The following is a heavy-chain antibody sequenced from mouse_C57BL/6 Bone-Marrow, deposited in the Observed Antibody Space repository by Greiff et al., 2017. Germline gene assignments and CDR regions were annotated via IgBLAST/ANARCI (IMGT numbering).Heavy chain of an antibody. Sequence: EVQRVESGGDLVKPGGSLKLSCAASGFTFSSYGMSWVRQTPDKRLEWVATISSGGSYTYYPDSVKGRFTISRDNAKNTLYLQMSSLKTEDTAMYYCARPYNSPYNYWGQGTTLPVSS. CDR1: GFTFSSYG. V-gene: IGHV5-6*01. J-gene: IGHJ2*01. CDR3: ARPYNSPYNY. CDR2: ISSGGSYT. D-gene: IGHD2-12*01.